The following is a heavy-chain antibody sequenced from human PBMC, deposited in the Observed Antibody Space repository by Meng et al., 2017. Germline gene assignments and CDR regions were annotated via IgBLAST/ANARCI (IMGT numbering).Heavy chain of an antibody. CDR2: IYYSGST. CDR3: ARSRDDGEEYYYDSSGYYGFDY. D-gene: IGHD3-22*01. J-gene: IGHJ4*02. CDR1: GGSISSYY. V-gene: IGHV4-59*01. Sequence: SETLSLTCTVSGGSISSYYWSWIRQPPGKGLEWIGYIYYSGSTNYNPSLKSRVTISVDTSKNQFSLKLSSVTAADTAVYYCARSRDDGEEYYYDSSGYYGFDYWGQGTLVTVSS.